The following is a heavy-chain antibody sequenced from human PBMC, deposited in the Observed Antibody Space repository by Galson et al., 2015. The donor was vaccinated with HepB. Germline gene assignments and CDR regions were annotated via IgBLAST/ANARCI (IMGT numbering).Heavy chain of an antibody. CDR2: VSGSGITT. Sequence: SLRLSCAASGFSFGSYAMSWVRQAPGKGLEWVSTVSGSGITTYYSDSVTGRFTISRDNSKNTVNLHMSSLRAEDTAIYYCARDQQYGEETYYYYGMDVWGQGTTVTVSS. D-gene: IGHD3-10*01. J-gene: IGHJ6*02. V-gene: IGHV3-23*01. CDR1: GFSFGSYA. CDR3: ARDQQYGEETYYYYGMDV.